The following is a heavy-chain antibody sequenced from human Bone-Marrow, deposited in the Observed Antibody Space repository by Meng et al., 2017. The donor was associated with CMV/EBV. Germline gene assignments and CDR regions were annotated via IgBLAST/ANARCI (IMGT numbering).Heavy chain of an antibody. CDR1: GFTFSSSA. V-gene: IGHV3-30*04. CDR2: ISYDGRNK. J-gene: IGHJ4*02. Sequence: QVQRVESGGGVVQPGGSLRLSCAASGFTFSSSAFHWVRQAPGKGLEWVAIISYDGRNKYYPDSVKGRFTISRDNSKNTLYLQMNSLRAEDTAMYYCVRRDSGSFDYWGRGTLVTVSS. D-gene: IGHD3-22*01. CDR3: VRRDSGSFDY.